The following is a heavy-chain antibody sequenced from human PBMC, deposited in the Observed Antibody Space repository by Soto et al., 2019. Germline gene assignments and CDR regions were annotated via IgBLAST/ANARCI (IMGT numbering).Heavy chain of an antibody. CDR2: TRNKANSYTT. J-gene: IGHJ6*03. D-gene: IGHD3-3*01. CDR1: GFTFSDHY. CDR3: AREPYYDFWSGYYEGYYYYMDV. V-gene: IGHV3-72*01. Sequence: GGSLRLSCAASGFTFSDHYMDWVRQAPGKGLEWVGRTRNKANSYTTEYAASVKGRFTISRDDSKNSLYLQMNSLKTEDTAVYYCAREPYYDFWSGYYEGYYYYMDVWGKGTTVTVSS.